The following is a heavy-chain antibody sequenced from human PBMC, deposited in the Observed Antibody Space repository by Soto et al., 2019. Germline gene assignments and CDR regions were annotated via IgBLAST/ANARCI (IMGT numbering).Heavy chain of an antibody. CDR2: ISPDRKSK. V-gene: IGHV3-30*04. Sequence: GGSLRLSCAASGITLSSYAMHWVRQAPGKGLEWVAVISPDRKSKYYADSVKGRFTISRDNSKNTLYLQMNSLRAEDTAVYYCARDLTYYYILTGYDLGPKYYYYGMDVWGQGTTVTVSS. CDR1: GITLSSYA. CDR3: ARDLTYYYILTGYDLGPKYYYYGMDV. J-gene: IGHJ6*02. D-gene: IGHD3-9*01.